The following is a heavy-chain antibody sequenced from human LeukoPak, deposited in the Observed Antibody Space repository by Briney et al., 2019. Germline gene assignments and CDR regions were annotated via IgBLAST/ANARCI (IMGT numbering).Heavy chain of an antibody. J-gene: IGHJ4*02. Sequence: SETLSLTCAVYGGSFSGYYWSWIRQPPGKGLEWIGEITHSGSTNYNPSLKSRVIISVDTSKNQFSLKLSSVTAADTAVYYCAGDTLGFDYWGQGTLVTVSS. D-gene: IGHD2-21*01. CDR1: GGSFSGYY. V-gene: IGHV4-34*01. CDR3: AGDTLGFDY. CDR2: ITHSGST.